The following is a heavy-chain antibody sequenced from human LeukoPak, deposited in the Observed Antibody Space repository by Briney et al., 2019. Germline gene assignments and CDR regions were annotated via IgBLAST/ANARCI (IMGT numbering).Heavy chain of an antibody. D-gene: IGHD2-15*01. CDR2: IYYSGST. CDR3: ARGKGRWCSGGSCYQYYFDY. J-gene: IGHJ4*02. V-gene: IGHV4-39*01. Sequence: SETLSLTCTVSGGSISSSSYYWGWIRQPPGKGLEWIGSIYYSGSTYYNPSLKSRVTISVDTSKNQFSLKLSSVTAADTAVYYCARGKGRWCSGGSCYQYYFDYWGQGTLVTVSS. CDR1: GGSISSSSYY.